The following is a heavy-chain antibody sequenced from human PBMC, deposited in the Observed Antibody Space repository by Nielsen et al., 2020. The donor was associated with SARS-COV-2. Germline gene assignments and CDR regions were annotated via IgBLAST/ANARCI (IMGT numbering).Heavy chain of an antibody. J-gene: IGHJ3*02. Sequence: SETLSLTCTVSGYSISSGYYWGWIRPPPGKGLEWIGSIYHSGSTYYNPSLKSRVTISVDTSKNQFSLKLSSVTAADTAVYYCARYTRVEIYAFDIWGQGTMVTVSS. CDR1: GYSISSGYY. CDR3: ARYTRVEIYAFDI. D-gene: IGHD5-24*01. CDR2: IYHSGST. V-gene: IGHV4-38-2*02.